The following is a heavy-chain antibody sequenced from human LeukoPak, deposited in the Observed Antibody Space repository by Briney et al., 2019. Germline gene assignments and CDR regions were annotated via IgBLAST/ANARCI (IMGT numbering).Heavy chain of an antibody. CDR1: GFTFGDYA. J-gene: IGHJ4*02. CDR2: INWNSDSI. CDR3: AMNGGGDSGYGNFDY. V-gene: IGHV3-9*01. D-gene: IGHD5-12*01. Sequence: GGSLRLSCAVSGFTFGDYAMHWVRQAPGKGLEWVSGINWNSDSIGYADSVKGRFTTSRDNAKNSLYLQMNSLRAEDTAFYYCAMNGGGDSGYGNFDYWGQETLVTVSS.